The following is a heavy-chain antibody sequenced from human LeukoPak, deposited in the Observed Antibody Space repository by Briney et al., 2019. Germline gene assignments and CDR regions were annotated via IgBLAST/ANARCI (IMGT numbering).Heavy chain of an antibody. CDR2: ISGSGGST. V-gene: IGHV3-23*01. Sequence: GGSLRLSCAASGFTFSSYAMSWVRQAPGKGLEWVSAISGSGGSTYYADSVKGRFTISRDNSKNTLYLQMNSLRAEDTAVYYCAKGPGIVGATGRYYYGMDVWGQGTTVTVSS. CDR1: GFTFSSYA. CDR3: AKGPGIVGATGRYYYGMDV. D-gene: IGHD1-26*01. J-gene: IGHJ6*02.